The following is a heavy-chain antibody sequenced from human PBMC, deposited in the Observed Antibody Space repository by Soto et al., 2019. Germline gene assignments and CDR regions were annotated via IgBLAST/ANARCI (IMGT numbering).Heavy chain of an antibody. J-gene: IGHJ4*02. V-gene: IGHV3-30-3*01. Sequence: QVHLVESGGGVVQPGGSLRLSCAASGFNFRGFTMHWVRQAPDKGLEWLSVIAYAGDYKNYADSVRGRISISRDNSKNTLFLQMHSLRPDDTAVYFCAREPWGYSGSAKHFDYWGQGSLVIVSS. D-gene: IGHD6-25*01. CDR1: GFNFRGFT. CDR3: AREPWGYSGSAKHFDY. CDR2: IAYAGDYK.